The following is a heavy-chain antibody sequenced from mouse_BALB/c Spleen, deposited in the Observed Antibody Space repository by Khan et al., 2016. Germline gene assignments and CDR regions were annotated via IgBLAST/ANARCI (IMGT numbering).Heavy chain of an antibody. D-gene: IGHD1-1*02. V-gene: IGHV14-3*02. CDR1: GFNIKDTY. J-gene: IGHJ2*01. CDR3: TGPPYGRFDY. Sequence: VQLQQSGAELVMPGASVKLSCTASGFNIKDTYMHWVKQRPEQGLEWIGRIDPANANTRYDPKFQGKATLTAGTSSNTAYLQLSSLTSEDTAVYYCTGPPYGRFDYWGQGSTLTVSS. CDR2: IDPANANT.